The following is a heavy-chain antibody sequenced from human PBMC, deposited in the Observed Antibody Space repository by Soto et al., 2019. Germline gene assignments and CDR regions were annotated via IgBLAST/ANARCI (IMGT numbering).Heavy chain of an antibody. J-gene: IGHJ2*01. Sequence: QITLKESGPTLVKPTQTLTLTCTFSGFSLSTSGVGVGWIRQPPGKALEWLALIYWDDDKRYSPSLKSRLTITKDTSKNQVVLTMTNLDPVDTATYYCAHVLTGDKEVTFGGYWYFDLWGRGTLVTVSS. V-gene: IGHV2-5*02. CDR3: AHVLTGDKEVTFGGYWYFDL. D-gene: IGHD7-27*01. CDR2: IYWDDDK. CDR1: GFSLSTSGVG.